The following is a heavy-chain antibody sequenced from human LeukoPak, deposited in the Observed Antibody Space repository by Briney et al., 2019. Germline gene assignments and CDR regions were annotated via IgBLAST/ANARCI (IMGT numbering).Heavy chain of an antibody. CDR3: ARHGYYYDSSGYLGTYFDY. CDR1: GGSISSGGYS. V-gene: IGHV4-30-2*01. J-gene: IGHJ4*02. Sequence: SQTLSLTCAVSGGSISSGGYSWSWIRQPPGKGLEWIGYIYHSGSTYYNPSLKSRVTISVDTSKNQFSLKLSSVTAADTAVYYCARHGYYYDSSGYLGTYFDYWGQGTLVTVSS. D-gene: IGHD3-22*01. CDR2: IYHSGST.